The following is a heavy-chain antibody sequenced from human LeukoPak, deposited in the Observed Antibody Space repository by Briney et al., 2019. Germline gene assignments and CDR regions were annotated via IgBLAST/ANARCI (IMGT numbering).Heavy chain of an antibody. Sequence: SETLSLTCNVSGGSISTTTNSWGWAWIRQRPTKGLEWIGSIYYGGSPYYTSSLKSRVTISVDTSKNQFSLKLASLTAADTAVYYCARRPIVGSTGFYFDPWGPGTLVAVSS. J-gene: IGHJ5*02. CDR3: ARRPIVGSTGFYFDP. D-gene: IGHD1-26*01. CDR1: GGSISTTTNS. V-gene: IGHV4-39*01. CDR2: IYYGGSP.